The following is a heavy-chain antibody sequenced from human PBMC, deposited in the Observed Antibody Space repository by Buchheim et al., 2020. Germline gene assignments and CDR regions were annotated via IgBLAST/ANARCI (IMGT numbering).Heavy chain of an antibody. CDR1: GFTFSSYS. CDR2: ISSSSSTI. J-gene: IGHJ4*02. V-gene: IGHV3-48*04. Sequence: EVQLVESGGGLVQPGGSLGLSCAASGFTFSSYSMNWVRQAPGKGLEWVSYISSSSSTIYYADSVKGRFTISRDNAKNSLYLQMNSLRAEDTAVYYCARDRPHIVATVNFDYWGQGTL. D-gene: IGHD3-22*01. CDR3: ARDRPHIVATVNFDY.